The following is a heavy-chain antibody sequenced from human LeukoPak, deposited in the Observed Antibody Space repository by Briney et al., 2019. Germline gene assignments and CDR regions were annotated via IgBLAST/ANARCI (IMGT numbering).Heavy chain of an antibody. D-gene: IGHD2-21*01. V-gene: IGHV3-23*01. CDR3: AKPVPGDLSPGIFSFDY. Sequence: PGGSLRLSCAASGFIFSSYAMSWVRQAPGKGLEWVSRISGSGGGTYYADSVKGRFTISRDNSKNTLYLQMNSLRAEDTAVYYCAKPVPGDLSPGIFSFDYWGQGTLVTVSS. CDR1: GFIFSSYA. J-gene: IGHJ4*02. CDR2: ISGSGGGT.